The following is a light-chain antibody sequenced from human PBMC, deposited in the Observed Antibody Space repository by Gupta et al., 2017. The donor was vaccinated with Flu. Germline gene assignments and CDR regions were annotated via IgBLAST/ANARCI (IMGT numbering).Light chain of an antibody. CDR1: QSIDSNY. V-gene: IGKV3-20*01. J-gene: IGKJ3*01. CDR3: QQYGTSPYT. Sequence: VFSLSPCTLSLSPGERATRSCRTSQSIDSNYLAWYHQKPGQAPRLLIFGASSRATGIPDRFRGSGSGTDFTLTISRLEPEDFAVYYCQQYGTSPYTFGHGTKVDIE. CDR2: GAS.